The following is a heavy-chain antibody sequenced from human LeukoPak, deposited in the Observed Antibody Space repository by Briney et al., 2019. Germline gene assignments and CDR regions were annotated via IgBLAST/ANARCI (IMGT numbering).Heavy chain of an antibody. CDR3: TTDYYDYVWGSYRPDY. D-gene: IGHD3-16*02. Sequence: PGGSLRLSCAASGFTFSNAWMTWVRQAPGQGLEWVARIKGKTDGETTDYAAHVKGRFTISRDDSKNTLYLQMNSLKTEDTAVYYCTTDYYDYVWGSYRPDYWGQGTLVTVSS. CDR1: GFTFSNAW. V-gene: IGHV3-15*01. CDR2: IKGKTDGETT. J-gene: IGHJ4*02.